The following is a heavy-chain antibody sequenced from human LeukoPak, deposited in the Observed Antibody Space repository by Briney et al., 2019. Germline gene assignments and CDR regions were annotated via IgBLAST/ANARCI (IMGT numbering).Heavy chain of an antibody. V-gene: IGHV1-2*02. D-gene: IGHD3-22*01. J-gene: IGHJ4*02. Sequence: GASVKVSCKASGYTFTSYGISWVRQAPGQGLEWMGWINPNSGGTNYAQKFQGRVTMTRDTSISTAYMELSRLRSDDTALYYCARDGVWDSSGYRYFFDYWGQGTLVTVSS. CDR3: ARDGVWDSSGYRYFFDY. CDR1: GYTFTSYG. CDR2: INPNSGGT.